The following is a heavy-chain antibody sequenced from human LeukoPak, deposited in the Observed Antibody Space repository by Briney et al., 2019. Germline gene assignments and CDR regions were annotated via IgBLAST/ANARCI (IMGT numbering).Heavy chain of an antibody. V-gene: IGHV3-20*04. D-gene: IGHD1-26*01. CDR1: GFTFDDYG. J-gene: IGHJ6*02. CDR2: INWNGGST. Sequence: GGSLRLSCAASGFTFDDYGMSWVRQAPGKGLEWVSGINWNGGSTGYADSVKGRFTISRDNAKNSLYLRMNSLRAEDTALYYCARIGSGSYYYYYGMDVWGQGTTVTVSS. CDR3: ARIGSGSYYYYYGMDV.